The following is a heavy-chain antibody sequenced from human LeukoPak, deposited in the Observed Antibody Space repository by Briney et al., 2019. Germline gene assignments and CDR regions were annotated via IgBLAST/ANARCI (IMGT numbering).Heavy chain of an antibody. CDR3: ARDKGVAVDY. Sequence: SETLSLTCTVSGGSISSYYWSWTRQPAGKGLEWIGRISTRGSTSYNPSLKSRVTMSLDTSKNQFSLILTSVTAADTAVYYCARDKGVAVDYWGQGTLVTVS. D-gene: IGHD2-8*01. V-gene: IGHV4-4*07. CDR1: GGSISSYY. CDR2: ISTRGST. J-gene: IGHJ4*02.